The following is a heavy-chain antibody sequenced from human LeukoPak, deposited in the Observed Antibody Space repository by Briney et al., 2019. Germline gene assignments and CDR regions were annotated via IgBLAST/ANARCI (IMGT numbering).Heavy chain of an antibody. CDR3: ARDVYCGGDCSYFDS. CDR2: IYSSGST. Sequence: LETLSLTCTVSGGSLSSYYWSWTRQPPGKGLEWLGYIYSSGSTNYNPSLRSRVTISLVTSKNQFSLNLSSVTAADTAVYYCARDVYCGGDCSYFDSWGQGTLVTVSS. J-gene: IGHJ4*02. V-gene: IGHV4-59*01. D-gene: IGHD2-21*02. CDR1: GGSLSSYY.